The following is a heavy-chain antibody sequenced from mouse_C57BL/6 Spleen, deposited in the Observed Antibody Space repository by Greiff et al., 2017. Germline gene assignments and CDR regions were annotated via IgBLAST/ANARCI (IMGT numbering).Heavy chain of an antibody. CDR2: IDPNSGGT. D-gene: IGHD2-1*01. V-gene: IGHV1-72*01. J-gene: IGHJ4*01. CDR1: GYTFTGYW. CDR3: AKNYGNFYAIDY. Sequence: QVQLQQPGAELVKPGASVKLSCKASGYTFTGYWMHWVKQRPGRGLAWIGWIDPNSGGTKYNEKFKGKATLTVDNSSSTAYMQLSSLTSEDSAVDYGAKNYGNFYAIDYWGQGTSLTVSS.